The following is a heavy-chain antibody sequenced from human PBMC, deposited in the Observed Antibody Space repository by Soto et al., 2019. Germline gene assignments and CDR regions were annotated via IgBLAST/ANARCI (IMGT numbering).Heavy chain of an antibody. CDR2: INHSGST. CDR3: ARVIAAAPAAFDI. V-gene: IGHV4-34*01. Sequence: SETLSLTCAVYGGSFSGYYWSWIRQPPGKGLEWIGEINHSGSTNYNPSLKSRVTISVDTSKSQFSPKLSSVTAADTAVYYCARVIAAAPAAFDIWGQGTMVTVSS. CDR1: GGSFSGYY. J-gene: IGHJ3*02. D-gene: IGHD6-13*01.